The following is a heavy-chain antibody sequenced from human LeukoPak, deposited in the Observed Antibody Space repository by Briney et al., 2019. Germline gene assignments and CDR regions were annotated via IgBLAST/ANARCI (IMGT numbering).Heavy chain of an antibody. Sequence: GGSLRLSCAASGFTFSNYMMHWVRQAPGKGLEWVAVISYDGSNKYYADSVKGRFTISRDNSKNTLYLQMYSLRAEDTAVYYCANEIRPNDYWGQGTLVTVSS. CDR2: ISYDGSNK. D-gene: IGHD4-17*01. CDR3: ANEIRPNDY. V-gene: IGHV3-30-3*02. CDR1: GFTFSNYM. J-gene: IGHJ4*02.